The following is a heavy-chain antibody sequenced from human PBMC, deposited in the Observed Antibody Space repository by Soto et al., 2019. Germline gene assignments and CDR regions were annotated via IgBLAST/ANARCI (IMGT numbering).Heavy chain of an antibody. CDR1: RFTFSSYS. CDR2: ISSSSSYI. Sequence: EVQLVESGGGLVKPGGSLRLSCAASRFTFSSYSMNWVRQAPGKGLEWVSSISSSSSYIYYADSVKGRFTISRDNAKNSLYLQMNSLRAEDTAVYYCARDRRDGRRGGAQDYWGQGTLVTVSS. D-gene: IGHD2-15*01. V-gene: IGHV3-21*01. CDR3: ARDRRDGRRGGAQDY. J-gene: IGHJ4*02.